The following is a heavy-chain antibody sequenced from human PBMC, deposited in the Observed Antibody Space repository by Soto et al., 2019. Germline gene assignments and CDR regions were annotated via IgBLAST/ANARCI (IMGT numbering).Heavy chain of an antibody. Sequence: SETLSLTCTVSSDSISSSYWWTWVRQPPGKGLEWIGKIYHNGNTDYNPSLKSRVSISVDGSKDQFYLKLTSVTAADTALYYCTRNSGHNNYVIDYWSPGTLVTVSS. CDR2: IYHNGNT. D-gene: IGHD4-4*01. CDR3: TRNSGHNNYVIDY. CDR1: SDSISSSYW. J-gene: IGHJ4*02. V-gene: IGHV4-4*02.